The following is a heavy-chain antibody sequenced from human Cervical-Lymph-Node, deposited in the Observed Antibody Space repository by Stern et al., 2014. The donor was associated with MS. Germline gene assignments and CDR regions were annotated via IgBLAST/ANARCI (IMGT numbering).Heavy chain of an antibody. D-gene: IGHD2-2*01. J-gene: IGHJ4*02. Sequence: QVQLGQSGAEVKKPGSSVKVSCKASGGTFSNYAINWVRQAPGQGLEWMGGIIPLLGPPNYAQKFQGRVTITADESTSTVYMELRSLRSEDTATYYCARDRDLVVVPAAAKFDYWGQGTLVTVSS. CDR2: IIPLLGPP. CDR3: ARDRDLVVVPAAAKFDY. CDR1: GGTFSNYA. V-gene: IGHV1-69*01.